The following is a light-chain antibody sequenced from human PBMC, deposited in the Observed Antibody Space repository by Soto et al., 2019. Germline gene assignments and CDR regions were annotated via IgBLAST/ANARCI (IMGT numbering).Light chain of an antibody. J-gene: IGKJ4*01. CDR3: QQFSSYPLT. CDR1: QTVRNNY. CDR2: DAS. Sequence: EFVLTQSPGTLSLSPGERATLSCRVSQTVRNNYLAWYQQKPGQAPWLLIYDASSRATGIPDRFSGGGSGTDFTLTISRLEPEDFAVYYCQQFSSYPLTFGGGTKVDIK. V-gene: IGKV3-20*01.